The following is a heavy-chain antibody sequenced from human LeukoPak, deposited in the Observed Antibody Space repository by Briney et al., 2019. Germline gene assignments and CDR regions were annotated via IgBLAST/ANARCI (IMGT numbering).Heavy chain of an antibody. V-gene: IGHV4-31*03. Sequence: SETLSLTCTVSGGSISSGGYYWSWIRQHPEKGLEWIGYIYYSGSTYYNPSLKSRVTISVDTSKNQFSLKLSSVTAADTAVYYCATTGTTTGADYWGQGTLVTVSS. CDR3: ATTGTTTGADY. CDR1: GGSISSGGYY. D-gene: IGHD1-1*01. J-gene: IGHJ4*02. CDR2: IYYSGST.